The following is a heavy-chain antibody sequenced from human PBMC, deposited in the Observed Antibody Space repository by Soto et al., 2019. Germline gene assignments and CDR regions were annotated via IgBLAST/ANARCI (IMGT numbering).Heavy chain of an antibody. CDR1: GGTFSSYT. D-gene: IGHD3-10*01. Sequence: QVQLVQSGAEVKKPGSSVKVSCKASGGTFSSYTISWVRQAPGQGLEWMGRIIPILGIANYAQKFQGRVTITADKSTSTAYMELSSLRSEDTAVYYCARDPFPLSGFGELDGDSTGFDPWGQGTLVTVSS. V-gene: IGHV1-69*08. CDR3: ARDPFPLSGFGELDGDSTGFDP. CDR2: IIPILGIA. J-gene: IGHJ5*02.